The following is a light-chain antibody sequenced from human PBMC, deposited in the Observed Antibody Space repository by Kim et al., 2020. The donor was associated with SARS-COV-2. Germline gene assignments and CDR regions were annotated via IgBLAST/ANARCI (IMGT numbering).Light chain of an antibody. J-gene: IGLJ3*02. V-gene: IGLV1-40*01. CDR3: QSFDSSLSAWV. CDR2: HNN. CDR1: SSNIGSSFD. Sequence: QEVTLTATGTSSNIGSSFDVHWYPRLPGPAPKVLIIHNNNRPSGVPDRFSGSKSGTSASLAISGLQAEDEADYFCQSFDSSLSAWVFGGGTQLTVL.